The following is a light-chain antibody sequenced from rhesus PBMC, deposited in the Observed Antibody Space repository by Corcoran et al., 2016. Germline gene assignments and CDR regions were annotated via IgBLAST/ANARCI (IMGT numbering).Light chain of an antibody. V-gene: IGKV3-42*03. CDR3: QHYITWPRT. J-gene: IGKJ1*01. CDR1: QSVRNR. Sequence: DIVLTQSPATLSLSPGERATLSCRASQSVRNRLAWYQQMPGPVPRLLFYDSSTRGSGIPGRISGSGSGTDFNLTISSLEPENFGIYYCQHYITWPRTFGQGPKVEFQ. CDR2: DSS.